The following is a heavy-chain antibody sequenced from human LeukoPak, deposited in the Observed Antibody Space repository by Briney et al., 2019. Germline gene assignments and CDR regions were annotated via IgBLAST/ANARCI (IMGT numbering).Heavy chain of an antibody. CDR1: GYTFTSYG. CDR2: ISAYNGNT. V-gene: IGHV1-18*01. Sequence: GASVTVSCKASGYTFTSYGISWVRQAPGQGLEWMGWISAYNGNTNYAQKLQGRVTMTTDTSTSTAYMELRSLRSDDTAVYYCARRGPYYDSSGSDYWGQGTLVTVSS. D-gene: IGHD3-22*01. CDR3: ARRGPYYDSSGSDY. J-gene: IGHJ4*02.